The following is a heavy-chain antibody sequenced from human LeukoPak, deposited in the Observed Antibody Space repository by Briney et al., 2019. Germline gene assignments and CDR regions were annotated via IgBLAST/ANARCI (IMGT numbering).Heavy chain of an antibody. CDR3: ANAEAVAGNRAENFDY. D-gene: IGHD6-19*01. CDR2: IRYDGSNK. CDR1: GFTFSSYG. Sequence: PGGSLRLSCAASGFTFSSYGMHWVRQAPGKGLEGVAFIRYDGSNKYYADSVKGRFTISRDNSKNTLYLQMNSLRAEDTAVYYCANAEAVAGNRAENFDYWGQGTLVTVSS. V-gene: IGHV3-30*02. J-gene: IGHJ4*02.